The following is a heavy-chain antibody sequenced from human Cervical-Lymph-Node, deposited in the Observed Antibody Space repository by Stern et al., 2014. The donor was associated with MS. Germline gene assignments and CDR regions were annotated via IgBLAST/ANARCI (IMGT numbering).Heavy chain of an antibody. CDR3: ARAFGYSSSWHYYYYGMDV. CDR2: ISYDGSNN. D-gene: IGHD6-13*01. V-gene: IGHV3-30-3*01. CDR1: GFTFSSYA. Sequence: VQLVESGGGVVQPGRSLRLSCAASGFTFSSYAMHWVRQAPGKGLEWVAVISYDGSNNSYADSVKGRFTISRDNSKNTLYLQMNSLRAEDTAVYYCARAFGYSSSWHYYYYGMDVWGQGTTVTVSS. J-gene: IGHJ6*02.